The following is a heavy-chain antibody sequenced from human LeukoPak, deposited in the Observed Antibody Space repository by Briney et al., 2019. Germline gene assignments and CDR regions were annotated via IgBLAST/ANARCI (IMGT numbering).Heavy chain of an antibody. J-gene: IGHJ6*02. CDR2: INPNSGGT. CDR3: ARDGEQWLVKDDSRGGYYYYGMDV. Sequence: ASVKVSCKASGYTFTGYYMHWVRQAPGQGLGWMGWINPNSGGTNYAQKFQGRVTMTRDTSISTAYMELSRLRSDDTAVYYCARDGEQWLVKDDSRGGYYYYGMDVWGQGTTVTVSS. V-gene: IGHV1-2*02. D-gene: IGHD6-19*01. CDR1: GYTFTGYY.